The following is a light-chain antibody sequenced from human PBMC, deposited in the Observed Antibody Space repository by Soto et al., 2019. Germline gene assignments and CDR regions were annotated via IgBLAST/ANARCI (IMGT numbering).Light chain of an antibody. CDR1: SSDVGSYNL. CDR3: CSYAGSTYV. V-gene: IGLV2-23*02. Sequence: QSVLTQPASVSGSPGQSITICCTGTSSDVGSYNLVSWYQQHPGKAPKLMIYEVSKRPSGVSNRFSGSKSGNTASLTISGFLAEDEADYYCCSYAGSTYVFGTGTKVTVL. CDR2: EVS. J-gene: IGLJ1*01.